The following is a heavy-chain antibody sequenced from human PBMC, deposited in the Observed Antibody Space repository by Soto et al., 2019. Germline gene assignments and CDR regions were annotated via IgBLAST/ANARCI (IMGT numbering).Heavy chain of an antibody. CDR3: ERPDFGGYWDFDR. Sequence: QDQLVQSGAEVKKPGSSVKVSCKASGGTFSSHTFSWVRQAPGQGLEWMGRIIPALGTATYAQKFQGRVTITADESATTVYMDLNSLRSEDTAVYYCERPDFGGYWDFDRWGRGTLVTVSS. D-gene: IGHD4-17*01. CDR2: IIPALGTA. V-gene: IGHV1-69*08. J-gene: IGHJ2*01. CDR1: GGTFSSHT.